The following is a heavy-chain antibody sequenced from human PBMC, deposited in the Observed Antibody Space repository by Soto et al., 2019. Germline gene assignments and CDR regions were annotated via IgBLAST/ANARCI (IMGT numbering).Heavy chain of an antibody. CDR3: AKSEGWSFDI. CDR2: LRQDGGEE. CDR1: GFTFSSHW. D-gene: IGHD2-15*01. V-gene: IGHV3-7*01. J-gene: IGHJ3*02. Sequence: EVQLVESGGGLVQPGGSLRLSCAASGFTFSSHWMSWVRQAPGKGLEWVANLRQDGGEEQYSDSVKGRFTLSRDNAKNSLYLQMNGLRVEDTAVYYCAKSEGWSFDIRGQGTMVTVSS.